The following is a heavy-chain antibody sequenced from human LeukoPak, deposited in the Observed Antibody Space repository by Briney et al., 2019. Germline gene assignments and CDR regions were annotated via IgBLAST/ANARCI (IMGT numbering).Heavy chain of an antibody. Sequence: GGSLRLSCAASGFTFSYYTMHWVRQAPGKGPEWVAVISYDGSNKYYADSVKGRFTISRDNSKNTLYLQMNSLRAEDTAVYYCARVLNYYDSSGYYFSYWGQGTLVTVSS. CDR2: ISYDGSNK. D-gene: IGHD3-22*01. CDR3: ARVLNYYDSSGYYFSY. CDR1: GFTFSYYT. V-gene: IGHV3-30-3*01. J-gene: IGHJ4*02.